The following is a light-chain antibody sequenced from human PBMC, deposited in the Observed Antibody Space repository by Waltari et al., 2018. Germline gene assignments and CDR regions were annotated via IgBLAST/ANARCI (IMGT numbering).Light chain of an antibody. V-gene: IGKV1-5*03. CDR1: QSISKW. CDR2: KAS. CDR3: QQYNSYSLLS. Sequence: CRSMQSISKWLAGYQQKPGKAPKLLIYKASTLESGVPSRFSGSGSGTEFTLTISSLQPEDFATYYCQQYNSYSLLSFGGGTKVEIK. J-gene: IGKJ4*01.